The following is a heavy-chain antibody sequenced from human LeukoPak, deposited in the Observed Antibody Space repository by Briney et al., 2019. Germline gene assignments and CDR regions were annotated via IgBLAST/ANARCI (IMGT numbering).Heavy chain of an antibody. V-gene: IGHV1-69*13. J-gene: IGHJ4*02. D-gene: IGHD6-13*01. CDR2: IIPIFGTA. Sequence: GASVKVSCKASGGTFSSYAICWVRQAPGQGLEWMGGIIPIFGTANYAQKFQGRVTITADESTSTAYMELSSLRSEDTAVYYCARSIAAGDFDYWGQGTLVTVSS. CDR1: GGTFSSYA. CDR3: ARSIAAGDFDY.